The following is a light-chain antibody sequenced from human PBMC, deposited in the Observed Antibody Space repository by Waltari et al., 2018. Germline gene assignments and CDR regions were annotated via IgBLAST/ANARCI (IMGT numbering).Light chain of an antibody. J-gene: IGKJ1*01. V-gene: IGKV1-5*03. CDR3: QQYKTFPPWT. Sequence: DIQMTQSPSTLSASVGDRVTIPCRASQSISSWLAWYQQKPGNAPKLLIYKASSLESGVPSRFSGSGSGTEFTLTISSLQPDDFATYYCQQYKTFPPWTFGQGTKVEIK. CDR1: QSISSW. CDR2: KAS.